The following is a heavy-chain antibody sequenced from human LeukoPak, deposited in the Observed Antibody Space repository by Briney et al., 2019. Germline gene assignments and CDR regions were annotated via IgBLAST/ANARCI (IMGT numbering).Heavy chain of an antibody. CDR3: ARHGEIGELLRYDFDY. CDR1: GGSISSYY. CDR2: INHSGST. V-gene: IGHV4-34*01. Sequence: SETLSLTCTVSGGSISSYYWSWIRQPPGKGLEWIGEINHSGSTNYNPSLKSRVTISVDTSKNQFSLKLSSVTAADTAVYYCARHGEIGELLRYDFDYWGQGTLVTVSS. D-gene: IGHD1-26*01. J-gene: IGHJ4*02.